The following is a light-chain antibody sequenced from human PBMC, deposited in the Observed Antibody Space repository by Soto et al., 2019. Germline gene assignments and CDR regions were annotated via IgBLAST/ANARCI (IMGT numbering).Light chain of an antibody. J-gene: IGLJ3*02. CDR3: CAYTARTTLSWV. CDR1: SSDIGGYNH. V-gene: IGLV2-14*03. CDR2: DVD. Sequence: QSALTQPTSVSGSPGQSITISCTGVSSDIGGYNHVSWYQQHPGKAPRLIIYDVDNRPLGVSNRFSGSQSGNMASLTISGLQAEDEADYYCCAYTARTTLSWVFGGGTKLTVL.